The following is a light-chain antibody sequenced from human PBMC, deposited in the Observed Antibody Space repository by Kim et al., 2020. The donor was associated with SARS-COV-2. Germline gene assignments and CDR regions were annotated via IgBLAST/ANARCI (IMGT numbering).Light chain of an antibody. CDR2: SNN. V-gene: IGLV1-44*01. J-gene: IGLJ2*01. Sequence: GQRVTISCSGGGSNIGRSVVSWYQQFPRSAPRLLIYSNNERPSGVPDRFSGSKSGTSASLAISGLQSEDEADYYCASWDDSLNGVLFGGGTQLTVL. CDR1: GSNIGRSV. CDR3: ASWDDSLNGVL.